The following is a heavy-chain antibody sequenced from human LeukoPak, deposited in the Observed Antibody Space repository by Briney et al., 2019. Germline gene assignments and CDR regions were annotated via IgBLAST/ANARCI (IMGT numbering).Heavy chain of an antibody. Sequence: KPSETLSLTCTVSDGSISSYYWGWIRQPPGKGLEWIGSIYYSGSTYYNPSLKSRVTISVDTSKNQFSLTLNSVTAADTAVYYCARVITVRGVIFDYWGQGTLVTVSS. D-gene: IGHD3-16*01. J-gene: IGHJ4*02. CDR3: ARVITVRGVIFDY. CDR2: IYYSGST. V-gene: IGHV4-39*07. CDR1: DGSISSYY.